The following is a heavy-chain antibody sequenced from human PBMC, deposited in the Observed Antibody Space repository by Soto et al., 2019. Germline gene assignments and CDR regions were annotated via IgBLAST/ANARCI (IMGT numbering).Heavy chain of an antibody. Sequence: EVQLVESGGGLVQPGGSLRLSCAASGFTFSTYDMHWVRQAPGKGLEWVSAIGTVADTFYADSVKGRITIPRGNAKSSLYLQMNSPAAGDTAVYYCARQAAYWHGGGGWFDPWGQGTLVTVSS. V-gene: IGHV3-13*01. CDR3: ARQAAYWHGGGGWFDP. CDR2: IGTVADT. D-gene: IGHD2-8*02. CDR1: GFTFSTYD. J-gene: IGHJ5*02.